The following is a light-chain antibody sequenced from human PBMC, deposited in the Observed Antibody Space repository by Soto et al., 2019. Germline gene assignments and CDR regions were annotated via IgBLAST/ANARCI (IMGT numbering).Light chain of an antibody. V-gene: IGKV3-15*01. CDR1: QSVSSN. Sequence: EIVMTQSPATLSVSPGERATLSCRASQSVSSNLAWYQQKPGQAPRLPIYGASTRATGIPARFSGSGSGTEFTLTISSLQSEDFAVYYCQQYNNWPPWTFGQGTKVDMK. J-gene: IGKJ1*01. CDR2: GAS. CDR3: QQYNNWPPWT.